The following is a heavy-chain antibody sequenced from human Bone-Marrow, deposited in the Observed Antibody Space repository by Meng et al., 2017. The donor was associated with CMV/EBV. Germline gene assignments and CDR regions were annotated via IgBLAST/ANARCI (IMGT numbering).Heavy chain of an antibody. D-gene: IGHD2-2*01. Sequence: ASVKVSCKASGYTFTGYYMHWVRQAPGQGLEWMGWINPNSGGTNYAQKFQGRVTMTRDTSISTAYMELSRLRSDDTAVYYCASQIVVVPAAMRDYYYGMDVWGQGPTVTVSS. CDR1: GYTFTGYY. V-gene: IGHV1-2*02. J-gene: IGHJ6*02. CDR2: INPNSGGT. CDR3: ASQIVVVPAAMRDYYYGMDV.